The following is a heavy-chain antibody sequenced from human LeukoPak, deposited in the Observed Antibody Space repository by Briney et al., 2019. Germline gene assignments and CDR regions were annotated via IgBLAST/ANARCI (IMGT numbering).Heavy chain of an antibody. Sequence: QTGGSLRLFCAASGFTFKNFGMHWVRQAPGKGLEFVSFIGFEGVDKYYADSVTGRFTITKDYSRATLYLQMNSLRPEDTAIYYCAKDLRGGYSSDYWGQGTLVTVSS. CDR3: AKDLRGGYSSDY. CDR2: IGFEGVDK. J-gene: IGHJ4*02. CDR1: GFTFKNFG. D-gene: IGHD4-23*01. V-gene: IGHV3-30*02.